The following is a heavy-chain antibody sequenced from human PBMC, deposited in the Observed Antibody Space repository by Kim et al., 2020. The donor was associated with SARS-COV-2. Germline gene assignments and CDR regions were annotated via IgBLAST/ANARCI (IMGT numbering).Heavy chain of an antibody. J-gene: IGHJ5*01. CDR1: GFTFSSYA. CDR2: ISYDGSNK. D-gene: IGHD3-22*01. V-gene: IGHV3-30*04. Sequence: GGSLRLSCAASGFTFSSYAMHWVRQAPGKGLEWVAVISYDGSNKYYADSVKGRFTISRDNSKNTLYLQMNSLRAEDTAVYYCARSRGYYDSSPYRQNWF. CDR3: ARSRGYYDSSPYRQNWF.